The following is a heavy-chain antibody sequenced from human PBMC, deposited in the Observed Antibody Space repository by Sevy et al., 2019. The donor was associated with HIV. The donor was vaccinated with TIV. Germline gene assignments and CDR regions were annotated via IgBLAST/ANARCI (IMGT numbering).Heavy chain of an antibody. D-gene: IGHD2-8*01. CDR2: INHSGST. Sequence: SETLSLTCAVYGGSFSGYYWTWIRQPPGKGLEWIGEINHSGSTNYDPSLKSRITMSVDTSKNQFSLRLTSVTAADTAVYYCARAEYFVDRCTHFPLPYYGLDVWGQGTTVTVSS. J-gene: IGHJ6*02. CDR1: GGSFSGYY. CDR3: ARAEYFVDRCTHFPLPYYGLDV. V-gene: IGHV4-34*01.